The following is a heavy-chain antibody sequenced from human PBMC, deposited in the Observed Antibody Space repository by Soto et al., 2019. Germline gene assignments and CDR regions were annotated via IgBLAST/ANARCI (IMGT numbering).Heavy chain of an antibody. CDR1: GGSISTYY. J-gene: IGHJ4*02. V-gene: IGHV4-4*07. D-gene: IGHD3-3*01. CDR2: IDTSGST. CDR3: ARGGQDFWSGPFDY. Sequence: PSETLSLTCTVSGGSISTYYCNWIRQPAGKGLEWIGRIDTSGSTNYNPSLKSRVTMSVDTSENQFSMKLSSVTAADTAVYYCARGGQDFWSGPFDYWGQGSLVTVSS.